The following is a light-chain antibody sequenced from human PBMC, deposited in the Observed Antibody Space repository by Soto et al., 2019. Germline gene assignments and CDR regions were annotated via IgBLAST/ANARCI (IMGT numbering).Light chain of an antibody. Sequence: SYELTQPPSVSVAPGKTARITCGGNNIGSKSVHWYQQKPGQAPVLVIYYDRDRPSGIPERFSGSNSGNTATLTISRVEAGDEADYYCQVWDSSNDHPGWVFGGGTKLTVL. CDR3: QVWDSSNDHPGWV. CDR2: YDR. J-gene: IGLJ3*02. V-gene: IGLV3-21*04. CDR1: NIGSKS.